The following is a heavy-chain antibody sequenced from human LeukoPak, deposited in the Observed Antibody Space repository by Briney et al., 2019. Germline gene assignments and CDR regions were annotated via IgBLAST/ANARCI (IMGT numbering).Heavy chain of an antibody. V-gene: IGHV3-30*04. D-gene: IGHD6-13*01. J-gene: IGHJ4*02. CDR3: AKSGTRSSWSPRVKTYLDY. CDR2: ISYDGSKK. Sequence: GGSLRLSCAASGFTFSNYAMHWVRQAPGKGLEWVAIISYDGSKKNHADSVKGRFIISRDNSKNTLYLQMNSLRAEDTAVYYCAKSGTRSSWSPRVKTYLDYWGQGTLVTVSS. CDR1: GFTFSNYA.